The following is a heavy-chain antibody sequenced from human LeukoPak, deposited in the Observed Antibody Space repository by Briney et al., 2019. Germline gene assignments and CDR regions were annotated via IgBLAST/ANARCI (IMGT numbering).Heavy chain of an antibody. CDR2: INPNSDYT. CDR3: AVAPGDY. V-gene: IGHV1-2*02. CDR1: GYTFTSYG. J-gene: IGHJ4*02. Sequence: AASVKVSCKASGYTFTSYGISWVRQAPGQGLEWMGWINPNSDYTFYAQKFQGRVTLTRDTSISTVYMELTTLTSDDTALYYCAVAPGDYWGQGTLVSVSA. D-gene: IGHD2-21*01.